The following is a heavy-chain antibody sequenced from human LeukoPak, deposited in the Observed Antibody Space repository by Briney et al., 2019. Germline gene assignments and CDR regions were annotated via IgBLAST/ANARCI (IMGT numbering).Heavy chain of an antibody. J-gene: IGHJ3*02. CDR3: ARTYDDYYGSGSYYHAFDI. CDR2: INAGNGNT. CDR1: GYTFTSYG. D-gene: IGHD3-10*01. Sequence: ASVKVSCKASGYTFTSYGISWVRQAPGQGLEWMGWINAGNGNTKYSQKFQGRVTITRDTSASTAYMELSSLRSEDTAVYYCARTYDDYYGSGSYYHAFDIWGQGTMVTVSS. V-gene: IGHV1-3*01.